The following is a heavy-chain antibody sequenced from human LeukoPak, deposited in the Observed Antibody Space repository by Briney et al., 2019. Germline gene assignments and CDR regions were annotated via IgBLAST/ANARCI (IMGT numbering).Heavy chain of an antibody. Sequence: SQTLSLTCTVSGGSISSGSYYWSWIRQPAGKGLEWIGRIYTSGSTNYNPSLKSRVTISVDTSKNQFSLKLSSVTAADTAVYYCARDIVVVPAAMMQWSWFDPWGQGTLVTVSS. CDR2: IYTSGST. V-gene: IGHV4-61*02. CDR3: ARDIVVVPAAMMQWSWFDP. J-gene: IGHJ5*02. CDR1: GGSISSGSYY. D-gene: IGHD2-2*01.